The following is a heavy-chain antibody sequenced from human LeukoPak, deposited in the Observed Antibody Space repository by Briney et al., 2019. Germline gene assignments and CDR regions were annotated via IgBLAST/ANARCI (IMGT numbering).Heavy chain of an antibody. CDR3: ARHSGSGSLSRPFDP. CDR1: GGSVTSGGFY. D-gene: IGHD3-10*01. CDR2: IYYTGIT. Sequence: SETLSLTCSVSGGSVTSGGFYWGWLRQPPGKGPEWIATIYYTGITYYNPSLQSRVTISIDTSKNQFSLRLTSVTATDTAVYHCARHSGSGSLSRPFDPWGQGTLVTVSS. J-gene: IGHJ5*02. V-gene: IGHV4-39*01.